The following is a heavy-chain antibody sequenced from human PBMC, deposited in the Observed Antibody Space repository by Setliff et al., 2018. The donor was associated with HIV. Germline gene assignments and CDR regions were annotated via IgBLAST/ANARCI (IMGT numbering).Heavy chain of an antibody. J-gene: IGHJ6*03. D-gene: IGHD2-15*01. CDR3: ARTLRILYYYMDV. CDR1: GFTFSTYG. Sequence: GGSLRLSCAASGFTFSTYGMHWVRQAPGKGLEWVAVISYDGSNKYYADSVKGRFTISRDNSKNTPYLQMNSLSAEDTAVYYCARTLRILYYYMDVWGKGTTVTVSS. CDR2: ISYDGSNK. V-gene: IGHV3-30*03.